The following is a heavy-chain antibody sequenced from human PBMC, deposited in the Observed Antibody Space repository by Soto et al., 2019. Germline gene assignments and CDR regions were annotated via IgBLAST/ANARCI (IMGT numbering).Heavy chain of an antibody. CDR1: GYSFTSYW. CDR3: ARAHTSRTRFDEDYYYGMDG. CDR2: IYPGDSDT. V-gene: IGHV5-51*01. Sequence: PGEYLKISCKGSGYSFTSYWIGWVRQMPGKGLEWMGIIYPGDSDTRYSPSFQGQVTISADKSISTAYLQWSSLKASDTAMYYCARAHTSRTRFDEDYYYGMDGWGQGTTVSV. J-gene: IGHJ6*02. D-gene: IGHD1-26*01.